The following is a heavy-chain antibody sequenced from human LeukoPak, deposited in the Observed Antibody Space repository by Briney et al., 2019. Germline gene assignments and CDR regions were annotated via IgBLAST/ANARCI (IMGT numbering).Heavy chain of an antibody. CDR1: GGSFSGYY. Sequence: KTSETLSLTCAVYGGSFSGYYWSWIRQPPGKGLEWIGEINHSGSTNYNPSLKSRVTISVDTSKNQFSLKLSSVTAADTAVYYCARGVRLLTNSSRFDPWGQGTLVTVSS. CDR3: ARGVRLLTNSSRFDP. D-gene: IGHD6-13*01. CDR2: INHSGST. J-gene: IGHJ5*02. V-gene: IGHV4-34*01.